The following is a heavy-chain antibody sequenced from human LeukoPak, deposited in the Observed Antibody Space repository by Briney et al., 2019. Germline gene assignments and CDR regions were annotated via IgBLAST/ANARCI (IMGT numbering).Heavy chain of an antibody. J-gene: IGHJ4*02. CDR2: INPSGGST. CDR1: VDTFTNYY. CDR3: ARERPYCSSTSCPFTD. V-gene: IGHV1-46*01. Sequence: APVKVSSTPSVDTFTNYYMHWVRQAPGQRLEWMRIINPSGGSTSSAQKFQGRVTMTRDTSASTVYMEVSSLRSEDTAVYYCARERPYCSSTSCPFTDWGQGTLVTVSS. D-gene: IGHD2-2*01.